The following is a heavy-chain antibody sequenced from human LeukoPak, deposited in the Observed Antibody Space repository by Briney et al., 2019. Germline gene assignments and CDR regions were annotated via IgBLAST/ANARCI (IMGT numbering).Heavy chain of an antibody. CDR2: IGGSNGIT. CDR1: GFTFSSYG. J-gene: IGHJ4*02. CDR3: ARNENSGWGYFDY. Sequence: PGGSLRLSCAASGFTFSSYGMSWVRQAPGKGLEWVSVIGGSNGITFYVGSVKGRFTISRDNSKDTLYLQMNSLRAEDTAVYYCARNENSGWGYFDYWGQGTLVTVSS. V-gene: IGHV3-23*01. D-gene: IGHD5-12*01.